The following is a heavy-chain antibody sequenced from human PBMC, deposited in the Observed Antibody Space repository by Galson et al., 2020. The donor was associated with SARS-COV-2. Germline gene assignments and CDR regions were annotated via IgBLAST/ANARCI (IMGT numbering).Heavy chain of an antibody. Sequence: YWRWIRKPPGKGLEWIGYLYYSGSTNYNPSLKRRVPIPVDTSKNQFSLKLSSVTAADTAVYYCARLPKTITIFGVVIPNWYFDLWGRGTLVTVSS. CDR2: LYYSGST. J-gene: IGHJ2*01. V-gene: IGHV4-59*01. CDR3: ARLPKTITIFGVVIPNWYFDL. D-gene: IGHD3-3*01. CDR1: Y.